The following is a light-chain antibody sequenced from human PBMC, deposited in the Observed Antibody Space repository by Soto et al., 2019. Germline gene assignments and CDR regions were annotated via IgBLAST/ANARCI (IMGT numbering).Light chain of an antibody. V-gene: IGKV1-12*01. CDR3: QREYNNIRT. CDR2: GAV. J-gene: IGKJ1*01. Sequence: DIQMTQSPSSVSASVGDRVTITCRASQGVSSLLAWYQQEPGKAPKLLILGAVILQSGVTSRWSGSGSGTDFTLTISSLQPEDFATYYCQREYNNIRTFGQGTKVDNK. CDR1: QGVSSL.